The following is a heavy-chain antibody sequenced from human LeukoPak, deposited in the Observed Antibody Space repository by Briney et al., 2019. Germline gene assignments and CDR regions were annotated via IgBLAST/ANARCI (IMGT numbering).Heavy chain of an antibody. J-gene: IGHJ5*02. V-gene: IGHV4-30-2*01. CDR2: IYHSGST. CDR1: GGSISSGGYS. Sequence: SETLSLTCAVSGGSISSGGYSWSWIRQPPGKGLEWIGYIYHSGSTYYNPSLKSRVTISVDRSKNQFSLKPSSVTAADTAVYYCARGLGYYDYVWGSYRPPSGWFDPWGQGTLVTVSS. CDR3: ARGLGYYDYVWGSYRPPSGWFDP. D-gene: IGHD3-16*02.